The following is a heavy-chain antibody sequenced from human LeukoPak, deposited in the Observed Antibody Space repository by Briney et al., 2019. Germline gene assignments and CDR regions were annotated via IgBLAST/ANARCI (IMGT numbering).Heavy chain of an antibody. CDR3: AKVYRGSNWFDP. V-gene: IGHV3-30*02. Sequence: GGSLRLSCAASGFTFSSYGMHWVRQAPGKGLEWVAFIRYDGSYKYYADSVKGRFTISRDNSKNTLYLQMNSLRAEDTAVYYCAKVYRGSNWFDPWGQGTLVTVSS. J-gene: IGHJ5*02. CDR2: IRYDGSYK. CDR1: GFTFSSYG. D-gene: IGHD1-14*01.